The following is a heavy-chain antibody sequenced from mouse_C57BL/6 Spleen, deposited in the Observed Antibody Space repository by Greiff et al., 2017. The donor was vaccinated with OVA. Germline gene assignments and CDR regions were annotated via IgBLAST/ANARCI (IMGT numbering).Heavy chain of an antibody. J-gene: IGHJ2*01. V-gene: IGHV1-72*01. Sequence: QVQLKQPGAELVKPGASVKLSCKASGYTFTSYWMHWVKQRPGRGLEWIGRIDPNSGGTKYNEKFKSKATLTVDKPSSTAYMQLSSLTSEDSAVYYCARSVLGQIYYGNFDYWGQGTTLTVSS. CDR3: ARSVLGQIYYGNFDY. CDR2: IDPNSGGT. D-gene: IGHD2-1*01. CDR1: GYTFTSYW.